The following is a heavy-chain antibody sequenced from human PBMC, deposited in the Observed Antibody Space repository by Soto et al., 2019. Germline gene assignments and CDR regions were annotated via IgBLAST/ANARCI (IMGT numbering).Heavy chain of an antibody. J-gene: IGHJ4*02. D-gene: IGHD2-2*01. CDR2: MYHSGST. Sequence: QLQLQESGSGRVKPSQTLSLTCAVSGGSISSGGYSWSWIRQPPGKGLEWIGYMYHSGSTYYNPSLKSRVTISIDRSKNQFSLKLSSVTAADTAVYYCARVPHYWGQGILVTVSS. CDR3: ARVPHY. V-gene: IGHV4-30-2*01. CDR1: GGSISSGGYS.